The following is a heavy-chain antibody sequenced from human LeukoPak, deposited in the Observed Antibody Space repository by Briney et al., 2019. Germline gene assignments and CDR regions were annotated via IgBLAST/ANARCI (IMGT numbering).Heavy chain of an antibody. D-gene: IGHD3-10*01. J-gene: IGHJ4*02. CDR1: GFTFRTSG. CDR3: AKDHAGSGRAFEY. CDR2: MSSDGINT. V-gene: IGHV3-30*04. Sequence: GGSLRLSCATSGFTFRTSGVHWVRQAPGKGLEWVALMSSDGINTYYADSVKGRFTVSRDSSKDIMYLQMNSLRADDTAIYYCAKDHAGSGRAFEYWGQGTLVTVSS.